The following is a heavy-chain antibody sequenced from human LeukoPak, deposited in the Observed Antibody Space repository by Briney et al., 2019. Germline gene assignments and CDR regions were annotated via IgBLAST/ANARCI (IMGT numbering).Heavy chain of an antibody. J-gene: IGHJ4*02. D-gene: IGHD3-22*01. CDR3: ARQYYYDSSGLGY. CDR1: GYTFTSYA. CDR2: INAGNGNT. Sequence: ASVKVSCKASGYTFTSYAMHWVRQAPGQRLEWMGWINAGNGNTKYTQKFQGRVTITRDTSASTAYMELSSLRSEDTAVYYYARQYYYDSSGLGYWGQGTLVTVSS. V-gene: IGHV1-3*01.